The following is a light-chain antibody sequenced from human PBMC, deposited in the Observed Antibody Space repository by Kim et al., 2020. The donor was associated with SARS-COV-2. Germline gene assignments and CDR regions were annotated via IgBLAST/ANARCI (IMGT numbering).Light chain of an antibody. Sequence: VSPGQTASITCSGDKLGDKYACWYQQKPGQSPVLVIYQDSKRPSGIPEQFSGSNSGNTATLTISGTQAMDEADYFCQAWDSSTVVFGGGTQLTVL. CDR2: QDS. J-gene: IGLJ2*01. V-gene: IGLV3-1*01. CDR1: KLGDKY. CDR3: QAWDSSTVV.